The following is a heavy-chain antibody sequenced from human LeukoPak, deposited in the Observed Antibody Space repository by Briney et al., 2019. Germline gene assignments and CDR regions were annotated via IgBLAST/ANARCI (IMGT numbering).Heavy chain of an antibody. V-gene: IGHV1-18*01. D-gene: IGHD4-17*01. J-gene: IGHJ4*02. CDR2: ISAYNGNT. CDR1: GYTFTSYG. Sequence: ASVRVSCKASGYTFTSYGISWVRQAPGQGLEWMGWISAYNGNTNYAQKFQGRVTITRDTSASTAYMELSSLRSEDTAVYYCARDLGGDYGWNALDYWGQGTLVTVSS. CDR3: ARDLGGDYGWNALDY.